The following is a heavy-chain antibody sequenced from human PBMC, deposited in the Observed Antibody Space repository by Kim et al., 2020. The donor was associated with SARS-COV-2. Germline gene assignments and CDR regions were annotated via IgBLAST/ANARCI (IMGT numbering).Heavy chain of an antibody. J-gene: IGHJ6*02. D-gene: IGHD6-13*01. Sequence: SETLSLTCTVSGGSISSYYWSWIRQPPGKGLEWIGYIYYSGSTNYNPSLKSRVTISIDTSKNQFSLKLSSVTAADTAVYYCARDRVARPAAAAGSSAFYGMDVWGQGTTVTVSS. CDR3: ARDRVARPAAAAGSSAFYGMDV. V-gene: IGHV4-59*01. CDR2: IYYSGST. CDR1: GGSISSYY.